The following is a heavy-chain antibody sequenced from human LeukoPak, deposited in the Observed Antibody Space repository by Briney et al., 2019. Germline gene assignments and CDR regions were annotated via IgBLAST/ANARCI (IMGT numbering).Heavy chain of an antibody. CDR2: ISGGGDIT. V-gene: IGHV3-23*01. CDR3: GKGRSMLGELSGDY. CDR1: GFTFSSYN. D-gene: IGHD3-10*02. J-gene: IGHJ4*02. Sequence: GGSLRLSCAASGFTFSSYNMNWVRQAPGKGPEWVSAISGGGDITYYADSVKGRFTISRDNSKNTLYLQMNSLRADDTAIYYCGKGRSMLGELSGDYWGQGTLVTVSS.